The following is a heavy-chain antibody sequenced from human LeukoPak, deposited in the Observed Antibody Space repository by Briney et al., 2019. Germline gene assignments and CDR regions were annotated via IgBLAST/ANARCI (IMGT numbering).Heavy chain of an antibody. CDR3: ARGAGYYDSSASIDY. CDR1: GYTFTSFY. Sequence: GASVKVACKASGYTFTSFYMYWVRQAPGQGLEWIGIINPSGGSTSYAQRFPGRLTMTRDTSTSTVYMELSSLRSEDTAVYYCARGAGYYDSSASIDYWGQGTLVTVSS. CDR2: INPSGGST. V-gene: IGHV1-46*01. D-gene: IGHD3-22*01. J-gene: IGHJ4*02.